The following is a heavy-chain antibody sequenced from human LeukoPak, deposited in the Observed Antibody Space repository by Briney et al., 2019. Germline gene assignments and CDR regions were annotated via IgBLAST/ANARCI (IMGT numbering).Heavy chain of an antibody. D-gene: IGHD3-3*01. Sequence: GGSLRLSCAASGFTFSSYAMSWVRQAPGKGLEWVSGISGSGGDTYYADSVKGRFTISRDNSKNTLYLQMNSLRAEDTAVYYCAKGAPPAGDFWSGYTDFDYWGQGTLVTVSS. CDR2: ISGSGGDT. CDR3: AKGAPPAGDFWSGYTDFDY. V-gene: IGHV3-23*01. J-gene: IGHJ4*02. CDR1: GFTFSSYA.